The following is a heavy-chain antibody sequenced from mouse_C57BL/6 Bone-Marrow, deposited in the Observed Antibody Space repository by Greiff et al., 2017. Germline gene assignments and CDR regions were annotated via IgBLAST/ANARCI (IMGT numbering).Heavy chain of an antibody. D-gene: IGHD1-1*01. CDR3: ARYYGSSYYFDY. Sequence: VKLQESGAELVRPGTSVKMSCKASGYTFTNYWIGWAKQRPGHGLEWIGYIYPGGGYTNYNEKFKGKATLTADKSSSTAYMQFSSLTSEDSAIYYCARYYGSSYYFDYWGQGTTLTVSS. V-gene: IGHV1-63*01. J-gene: IGHJ2*01. CDR1: GYTFTNYW. CDR2: IYPGGGYT.